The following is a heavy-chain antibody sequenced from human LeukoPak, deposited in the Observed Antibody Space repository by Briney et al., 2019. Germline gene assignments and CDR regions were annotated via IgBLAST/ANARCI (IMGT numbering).Heavy chain of an antibody. V-gene: IGHV3-23*01. CDR1: GFTFSSSA. CDR2: ISGSGGIT. CDR3: ARARYSSSSGSDY. D-gene: IGHD6-6*01. J-gene: IGHJ4*02. Sequence: GGSLRLSCAASGFTFSSSAMSWVRQAPGKGLEWVSVISGSGGITDYADSVKGRFTISRDDAKNSLYLQMNSLRAEDTAVYYCARARYSSSSGSDYWGQGTLVTVSS.